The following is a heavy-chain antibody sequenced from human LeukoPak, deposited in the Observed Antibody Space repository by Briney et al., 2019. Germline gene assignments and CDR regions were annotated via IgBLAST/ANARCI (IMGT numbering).Heavy chain of an antibody. J-gene: IGHJ3*02. CDR2: IFYSGTT. Sequence: SETLSLTCTVSGGSISSYYWSWIRQPPAKGLEWIGYIFYSGTTNSNPSLRSRVTISIDTSKNQFSLKVSSVTAADTAVYYCATAGARRRDAFDIWGQGTMVTVSS. CDR1: GGSISSYY. CDR3: ATAGARRRDAFDI. D-gene: IGHD1-1*01. V-gene: IGHV4-59*01.